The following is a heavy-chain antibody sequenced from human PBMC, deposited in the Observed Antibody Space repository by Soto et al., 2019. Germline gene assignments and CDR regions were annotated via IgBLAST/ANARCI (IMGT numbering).Heavy chain of an antibody. CDR2: ISYDGSNK. CDR3: ARREGQ. CDR1: GFTFSSYA. D-gene: IGHD1-26*01. J-gene: IGHJ4*02. Sequence: QVQLVESGGGVVQPGRSLRLSCAASGFTFSSYAMHWVRQAPGKGLEWVAVISYDGSNKYYADSVKGRFTISRDNSKNTLYLQMNSLRAEDTAVYYCARREGQWGQGTLVTVSS. V-gene: IGHV3-30-3*01.